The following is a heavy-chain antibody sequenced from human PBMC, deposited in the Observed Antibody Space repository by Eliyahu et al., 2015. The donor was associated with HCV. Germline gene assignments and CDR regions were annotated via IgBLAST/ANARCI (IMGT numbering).Heavy chain of an antibody. J-gene: IGHJ5*02. CDR3: ARILDSSGYHPRGYNWFDP. CDR1: GYTFTNYA. V-gene: IGHV7-4-1*02. D-gene: IGHD3-22*01. CDR2: INTNTGNP. Sequence: QVQLVQSGSELKKPGASVKVSCKASGYTFTNYAVNWVRQAPGQGLEWLGWINTNTGNPTYAQGFTGRFVFSLDTSVSTAYLQISSLKAEDTAVYYCARILDSSGYHPRGYNWFDPWGQGTLVTVSS.